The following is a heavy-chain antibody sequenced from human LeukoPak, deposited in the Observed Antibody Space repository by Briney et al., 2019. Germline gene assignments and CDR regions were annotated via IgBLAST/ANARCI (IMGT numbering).Heavy chain of an antibody. D-gene: IGHD6-13*01. CDR2: ISSSSSYI. CDR1: GFTFSSYS. J-gene: IGHJ4*02. Sequence: GGSLRLSCAASGFTFSSYSMNWVRQAPGKGLEWVSSISSSSSYIYYADSVKGRFTISRDNAKNSLYLQMNSLRAEDTAVYYCAKGVSSSHDYWGQGTLVTVSS. V-gene: IGHV3-21*03. CDR3: AKGVSSSHDY.